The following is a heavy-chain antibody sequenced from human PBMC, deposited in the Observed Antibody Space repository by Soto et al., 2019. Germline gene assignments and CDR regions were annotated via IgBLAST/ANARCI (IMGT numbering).Heavy chain of an antibody. CDR2: IYWDDDK. D-gene: IGHD6-19*01. J-gene: IGHJ4*02. Sequence: QITLKESGPTLVKPTQTLTLTCTFSGFSLSTSGVGVGWIRQPPGKALEWLALIYWDDDKRYRPSLKSRLTITKATSKIQVVLIMTNMDPVDTATYYCAHRSGVVAGYDYWGQGTLVTVSS. V-gene: IGHV2-5*02. CDR3: AHRSGVVAGYDY. CDR1: GFSLSTSGVG.